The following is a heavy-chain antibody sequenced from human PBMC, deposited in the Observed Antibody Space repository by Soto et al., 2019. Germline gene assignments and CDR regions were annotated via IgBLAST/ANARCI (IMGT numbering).Heavy chain of an antibody. CDR1: GFTFDDYA. CDR2: ISWNSGSI. Sequence: EVQLVESGGGLVQPGRSLRLSCAASGFTFDDYAMHWVRQAPGKGLEWVSGISWNSGSIGYADSVKGRFTISRDNAKNSLYLQMNSLRAEDTAVYYCARESDFWRGYLGYWGQGTLVTVS. J-gene: IGHJ4*02. D-gene: IGHD3-3*01. V-gene: IGHV3-9*01. CDR3: ARESDFWRGYLGY.